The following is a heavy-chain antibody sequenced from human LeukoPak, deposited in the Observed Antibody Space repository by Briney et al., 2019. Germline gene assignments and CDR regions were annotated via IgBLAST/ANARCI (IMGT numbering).Heavy chain of an antibody. V-gene: IGHV4-39*07. D-gene: IGHD2-15*01. J-gene: IGHJ1*01. Sequence: PSETLSLTCTVSGGSISSSNYYWGWIRQPPGKGLEWIGSIYYSGSTYYNPSLKSRVSISADTSKNQFSLKLSSVTAADTAVYYCAQKAPYSPGYSQHWGQGTLVTVSS. CDR2: IYYSGST. CDR3: AQKAPYSPGYSQH. CDR1: GGSISSSNYY.